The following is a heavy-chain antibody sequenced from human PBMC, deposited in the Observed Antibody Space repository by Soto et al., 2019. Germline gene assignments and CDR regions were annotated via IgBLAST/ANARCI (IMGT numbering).Heavy chain of an antibody. Sequence: QVQLVQSGAEVKKPGSSVKVSCKASGGTFSSYAISWVRQAPGQGLEGMGGIIPIPGTANYAQKFQGRVTITADESTSTAYMELGSLRSEDTAVYYCARSQGSSTSLEIYYYYYYGMDVWGQGTTVTLSS. V-gene: IGHV1-69*01. CDR2: IIPIPGTA. J-gene: IGHJ6*02. CDR1: GGTFSSYA. D-gene: IGHD2-2*01. CDR3: ARSQGSSTSLEIYYYYYYGMDV.